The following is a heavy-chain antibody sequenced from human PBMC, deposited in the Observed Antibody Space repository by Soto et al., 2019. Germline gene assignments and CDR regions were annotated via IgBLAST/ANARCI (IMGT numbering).Heavy chain of an antibody. CDR3: ARDLPGGAYYMDV. Sequence: PSETLSLTCTVSGGSISSYYWSWIWQPPGKGLEWIGYTYYSGSTNYNPSLKSRVTISVDTSKNQFSLKVNSVTAADTAMYYCARDLPGGAYYMDVWGKGTTVTVSS. CDR2: TYYSGST. CDR1: GGSISSYY. V-gene: IGHV4-59*01. J-gene: IGHJ6*03. D-gene: IGHD3-10*01.